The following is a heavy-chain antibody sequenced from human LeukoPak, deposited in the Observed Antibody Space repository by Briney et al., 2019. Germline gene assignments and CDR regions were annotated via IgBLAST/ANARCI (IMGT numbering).Heavy chain of an antibody. CDR3: ARDRSYNMDV. CDR2: INSAGSSI. Sequence: GGSLRLSCAASGFTFNTYWMHWVRQAPGKGLVWVSHINSAGSSISYADSVRGRFTISRDNAENTLYLQMSSLRAEDTAVYYCARDRSYNMDVWGKGTTVTVSS. J-gene: IGHJ6*03. CDR1: GFTFNTYW. V-gene: IGHV3-74*01.